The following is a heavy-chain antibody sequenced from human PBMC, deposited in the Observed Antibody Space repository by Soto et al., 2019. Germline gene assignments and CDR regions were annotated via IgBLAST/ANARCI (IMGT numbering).Heavy chain of an antibody. D-gene: IGHD3-10*01. V-gene: IGHV1-69*02. Sequence: QVQLVQSGAEVKKPGSSVKVSCKASGDTFSFYTINWVRQAPGQGLQWVGRTIPVLGLSNHEQKFQDRVTITADKSTATAYMLLSSLRSDDTAVYYCATSYGSGSRAFDYWGQGTLVTVSS. CDR3: ATSYGSGSRAFDY. CDR1: GDTFSFYT. J-gene: IGHJ4*02. CDR2: TIPVLGLS.